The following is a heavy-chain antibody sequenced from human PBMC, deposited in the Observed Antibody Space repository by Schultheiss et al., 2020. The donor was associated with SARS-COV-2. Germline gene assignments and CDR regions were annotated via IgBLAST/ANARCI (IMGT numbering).Heavy chain of an antibody. CDR1: GYTFTNYG. D-gene: IGHD3-3*01. CDR2: ISAYNGNT. Sequence: ASVKVSCKTSGYTFTNYGFSWVRQAPGQGLEWMGWISAYNGNTNYAQKLQGRVTLTTDTFTTTAYMDLRSLRSDDTAVYYCARVPITIFGVIIKSGAHDYWCEGALVTVSS. V-gene: IGHV1-18*01. J-gene: IGHJ4*02. CDR3: ARVPITIFGVIIKSGAHDY.